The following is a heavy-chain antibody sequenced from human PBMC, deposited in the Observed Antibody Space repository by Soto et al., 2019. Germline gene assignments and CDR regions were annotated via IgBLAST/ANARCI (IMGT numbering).Heavy chain of an antibody. D-gene: IGHD6-13*01. Sequence: QVQLVQSGAEVKKPGASVKVSCKASGYTFTSYGISWVRQAPGQGLEWMGWISAYNGNTNYAQKLQGRVTMTTDTSTSTADMELRSLRSDDTAVYYCARPMVIAAAATGAFDIWGQGTMVTVSS. CDR1: GYTFTSYG. CDR2: ISAYNGNT. V-gene: IGHV1-18*01. J-gene: IGHJ3*02. CDR3: ARPMVIAAAATGAFDI.